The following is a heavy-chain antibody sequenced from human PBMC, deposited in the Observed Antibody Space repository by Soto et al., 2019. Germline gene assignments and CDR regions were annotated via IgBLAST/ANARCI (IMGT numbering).Heavy chain of an antibody. J-gene: IGHJ1*01. CDR2: IYYRGST. CDR1: GATISRGDYF. Sequence: QVQLQESGPGLVKPSETLSLTCTVSGATISRGDYFWSWIRQPPGKGLEWIGYIYYRGSTYFNPSLQSRVTMSVDTSKNQFSLKLSSVTAADTAVYYCATSPYYEEKWDFQHWGQGTLVTVSS. CDR3: ATSPYYEEKWDFQH. D-gene: IGHD3-22*01. V-gene: IGHV4-30-4*01.